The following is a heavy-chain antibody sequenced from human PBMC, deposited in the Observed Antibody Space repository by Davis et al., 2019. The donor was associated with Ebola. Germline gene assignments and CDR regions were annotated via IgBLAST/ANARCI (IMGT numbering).Heavy chain of an antibody. CDR1: GGPFSSYA. Sequence: AAPVKVSCKASGGPFSSYAISWVRQAPGQGLEWVGGVIPIFGTANYAQKFQGRVTITADESTSTAYMELSSLRSEDTAVYYCARDLAIAAAGGWFDPWGQGTLVTVSS. D-gene: IGHD6-13*01. CDR3: ARDLAIAAAGGWFDP. CDR2: VIPIFGTA. V-gene: IGHV1-69*13. J-gene: IGHJ5*02.